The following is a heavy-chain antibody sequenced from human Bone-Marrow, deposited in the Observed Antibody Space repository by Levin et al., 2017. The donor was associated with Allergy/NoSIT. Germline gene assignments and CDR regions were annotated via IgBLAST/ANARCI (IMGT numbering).Heavy chain of an antibody. D-gene: IGHD3-22*01. CDR1: GYSFTSYW. V-gene: IGHV5-51*01. CDR2: IYPGDSDT. Sequence: GESLKISCKGSGYSFTSYWIGWVRQMPGKGLEWMGIIYPGDSDTRYSPSFQGQVTISADKSISTAYLQWSSLKASDTAMYYCARHPGPYDSSGYYRPTPVDYWGQGTLVTVSS. J-gene: IGHJ4*02. CDR3: ARHPGPYDSSGYYRPTPVDY.